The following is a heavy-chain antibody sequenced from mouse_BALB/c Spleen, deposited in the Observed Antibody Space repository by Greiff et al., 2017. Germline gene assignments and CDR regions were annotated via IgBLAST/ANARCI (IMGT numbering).Heavy chain of an antibody. CDR2: ISNGGGST. J-gene: IGHJ3*01. V-gene: IGHV5-12-2*01. CDR1: GFTFSSYT. D-gene: IGHD2-1*01. Sequence: EVKVVESGGGLVQPGGSLKLSCAASGFTFSSYTMSWVRQTPEKRLEWVAYISNGGGSTYYPDTVKGRFTISRDNAKNTLYLQMSSLKSEDTAMYSCARGDGNYGGVFAYWGQGTLVTVSA. CDR3: ARGDGNYGGVFAY.